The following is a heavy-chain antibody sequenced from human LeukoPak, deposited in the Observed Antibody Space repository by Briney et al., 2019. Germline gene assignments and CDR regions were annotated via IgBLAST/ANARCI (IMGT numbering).Heavy chain of an antibody. CDR1: GGTFSSYA. CDR3: ARDGYSYGLGVDY. D-gene: IGHD5-18*01. J-gene: IGHJ4*02. Sequence: GASVKVSCKASGGTFSSYAISWVRQAPGQGLEWMGRIIPILGIANYAQKFQGRVTITADKSTSTAYMELSSLRSEDTAVYYCARDGYSYGLGVDYWGQGTLVTVSS. V-gene: IGHV1-69*04. CDR2: IIPILGIA.